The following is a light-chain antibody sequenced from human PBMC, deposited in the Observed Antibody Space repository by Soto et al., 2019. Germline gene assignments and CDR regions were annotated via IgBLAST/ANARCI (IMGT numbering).Light chain of an antibody. CDR2: DVN. J-gene: IGLJ2*01. Sequence: QSARTQPASVSGSPGQSITISCTGTSSDVGGYNYVSWYQQHPGKAPKLMIYDVNNRPSGVSNRFSGSKSGNTASLTISGLQAEDKADYYCSSYTSSSTLVVFGGGTKLTVL. V-gene: IGLV2-14*01. CDR3: SSYTSSSTLVV. CDR1: SSDVGGYNY.